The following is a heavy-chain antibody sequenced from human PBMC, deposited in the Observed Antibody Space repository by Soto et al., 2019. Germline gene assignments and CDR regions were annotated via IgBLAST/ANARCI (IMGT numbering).Heavy chain of an antibody. CDR3: ARARLGTLFRGFNWLGP. V-gene: IGHV4-4*02. J-gene: IGHJ5*02. CDR1: GDSISSSNW. Sequence: QVQLRESGPGLVKPSGTLSLTCAVSGDSISSSNWWSWVRQPPGKGLEWIGEIYHSGSANYNPSLTSRLTMSVDTSKNQFSLNLTSVTAADTAVYYCARARLGTLFRGFNWLGPWGPGTLVTISS. CDR2: IYHSGSA. D-gene: IGHD3-10*01.